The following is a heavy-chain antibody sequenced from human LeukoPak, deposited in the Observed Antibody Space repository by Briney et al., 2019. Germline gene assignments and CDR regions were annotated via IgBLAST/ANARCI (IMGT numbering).Heavy chain of an antibody. J-gene: IGHJ5*02. CDR1: GFSLSTSGVG. V-gene: IGHV2-5*02. Sequence: SGPTLVNPTQTLTLTCTFSGFSLSTSGVGVGWIRQPPGKALEWLALIYWDDDKRYSPSLKTRLTISKDTSKNQVVLTMTNMDPVDTATYYCARWQRITGTTHNWFEPWGQGTLVTVSS. CDR2: IYWDDDK. D-gene: IGHD1-7*01. CDR3: ARWQRITGTTHNWFEP.